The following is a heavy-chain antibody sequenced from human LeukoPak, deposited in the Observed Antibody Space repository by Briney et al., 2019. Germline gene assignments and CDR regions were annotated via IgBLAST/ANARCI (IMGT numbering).Heavy chain of an antibody. Sequence: SVKISCKTSCGTFISYTISWVRQAPGQGVEWMGRIISLLGIANYAQKFQGRVTITADNTTSTAYTQRCGLRDEHTSADYCARADSSSIDDSSGYLDYWGQGAQVTVSS. CDR1: CGTFISYT. CDR2: IISLLGIA. J-gene: IGHJ4*02. CDR3: ARADSSSIDDSSGYLDY. V-gene: IGHV1-69*02. D-gene: IGHD3-22*01.